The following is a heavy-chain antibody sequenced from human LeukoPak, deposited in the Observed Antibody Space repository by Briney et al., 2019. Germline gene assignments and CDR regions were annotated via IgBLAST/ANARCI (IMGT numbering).Heavy chain of an antibody. J-gene: IGHJ4*02. CDR1: GFTFSTYG. CDR3: TTLHIVDY. V-gene: IGHV3-30*03. Sequence: GGSLRLSCAASGFTFSTYGMHWVDQAPGKGLEWVAVISYDGSNKYYADSVKGRFTISRDNSKNTLYLQMNSLRAEDTAVYYCTTLHIVDYWAQGTLVTVSS. CDR2: ISYDGSNK. D-gene: IGHD2-15*01.